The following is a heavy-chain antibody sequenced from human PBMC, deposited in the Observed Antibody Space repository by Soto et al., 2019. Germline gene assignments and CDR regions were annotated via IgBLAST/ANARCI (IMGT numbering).Heavy chain of an antibody. CDR1: GGSISGYY. Sequence: SDTLSLTCTVSGGSISGYYWSWLRQPPGKGLEWIGNIYYSGSTNYNPSRRSRVTISVDTSRNQFSLKVRSLTVADTAVYYCARVGSYYGDYQNFDYWGHGSLVTVSS. CDR2: IYYSGST. V-gene: IGHV4-59*01. CDR3: ARVGSYYGDYQNFDY. D-gene: IGHD4-17*01. J-gene: IGHJ4*01.